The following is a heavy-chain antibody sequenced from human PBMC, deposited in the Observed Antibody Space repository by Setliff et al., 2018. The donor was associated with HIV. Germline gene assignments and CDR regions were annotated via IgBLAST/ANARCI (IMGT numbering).Heavy chain of an antibody. CDR2: INPSGGST. J-gene: IGHJ3*02. D-gene: IGHD3-10*01. V-gene: IGHV1-46*01. CDR1: GYTFINYD. Sequence: ASVKVSCKASGYTFINYDIYWVRQTTGQGLEWMGIINPSGGSTNYAQKFQDRVTMTRDTSTTTVYMDLRSLRSEDTAVYYCARARGRLSDFDIWGQGTMVTVSS. CDR3: ARARGRLSDFDI.